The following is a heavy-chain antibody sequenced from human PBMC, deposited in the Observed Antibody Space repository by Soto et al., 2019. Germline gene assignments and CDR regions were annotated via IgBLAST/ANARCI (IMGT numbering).Heavy chain of an antibody. CDR2: IGASGGST. CDR1: GFTFSTYA. Sequence: EVQLLESGGTLVQPGGSLRLSCAASGFTFSTYAMNWVRQAPGKGLDWVSGIGASGGSTYYSDSLKGRFTNSRDNCRNTVFLEMKSLKAEDTAVYSCAEKLWVGATSEGIDYWGQGTLVTVSS. D-gene: IGHD1-26*01. CDR3: AEKLWVGATSEGIDY. V-gene: IGHV3-23*01. J-gene: IGHJ4*02.